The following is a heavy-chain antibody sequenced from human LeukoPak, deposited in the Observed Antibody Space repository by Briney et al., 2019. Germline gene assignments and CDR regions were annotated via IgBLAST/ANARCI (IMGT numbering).Heavy chain of an antibody. CDR3: ARLTYSSGWNNWFDP. V-gene: IGHV4-59*01. CDR1: GGSFSSYY. Sequence: PSETLSLTCTVSGGSFSSYYWSWIRQPPGKGLEWIGYIYYSGSTNYNPSLKSRVTISVDTSKNQFSLKLSSVTAADTAVYYCARLTYSSGWNNWFDPWGQGTLVTVSS. J-gene: IGHJ5*02. D-gene: IGHD6-19*01. CDR2: IYYSGST.